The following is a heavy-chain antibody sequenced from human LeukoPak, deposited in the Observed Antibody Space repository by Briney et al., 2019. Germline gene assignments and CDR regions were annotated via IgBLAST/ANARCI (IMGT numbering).Heavy chain of an antibody. Sequence: GGSLRLSCAASGFTFSSYAMSWVRQAPGKGLEGVSAISGSGGSTYYADSVKGRFTISRDNSKNTLYLQMNSLTDEDTAVYYCAKGAILWFGELLGDFDYWGKGTLVTVSS. V-gene: IGHV3-23*01. CDR3: AKGAILWFGELLGDFDY. D-gene: IGHD3-10*01. CDR2: ISGSGGST. J-gene: IGHJ4*02. CDR1: GFTFSSYA.